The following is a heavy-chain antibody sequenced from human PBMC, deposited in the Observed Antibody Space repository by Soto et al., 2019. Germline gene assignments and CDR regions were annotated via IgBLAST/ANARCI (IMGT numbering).Heavy chain of an antibody. V-gene: IGHV4-34*01. D-gene: IGHD5-18*01. Sequence: SETLSLTCAVYGGSFSGYYWSWIRQPPEKGLEWIGEINHSGSTNYNPSLKRRVTISVDTSKNQFSLKLSSVTAADTAVYYCASNRRYSYGYPTAYYYGMAVWGQGTTVTV. CDR3: ASNRRYSYGYPTAYYYGMAV. J-gene: IGHJ6*02. CDR2: INHSGST. CDR1: GGSFSGYY.